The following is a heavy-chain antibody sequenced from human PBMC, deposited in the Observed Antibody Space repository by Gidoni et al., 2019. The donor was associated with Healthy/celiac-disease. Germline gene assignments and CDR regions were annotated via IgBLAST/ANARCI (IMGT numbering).Heavy chain of an antibody. D-gene: IGHD5-12*01. J-gene: IGHJ4*02. CDR1: GFPFSSYA. CDR2: ISYDGSNK. V-gene: IGHV3-30-3*01. CDR3: ARGGSGYDWNFFDY. Sequence: QVQLVESGGGVVQPGRSLRLSCSASGFPFSSYAMHWVRQAPGKGLEWVAVISYDGSNKYYADSVKGRFTISRDNSKNTLYLQMNSLRAEDTAVYYCARGGSGYDWNFFDYWGQGTLVTVSS.